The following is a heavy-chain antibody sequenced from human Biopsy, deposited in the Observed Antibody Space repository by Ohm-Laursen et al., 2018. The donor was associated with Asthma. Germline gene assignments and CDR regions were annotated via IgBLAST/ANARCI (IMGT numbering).Heavy chain of an antibody. CDR1: GYTFNSVA. CDR3: TRAGSTFVADY. J-gene: IGHJ4*01. V-gene: IGHV7-4-1*01. D-gene: IGHD5-12*01. CDR2: ISTNSGTP. Sequence: ASVKVSCKVSGYTFNSVAVMWVRQAPGQGLEWMGWISTNSGTPMYVQGFSGRFVFSLDPSVTTAYLQIDSLRSEDTGVYYCTRAGSTFVADYWGQGTLVTVSS.